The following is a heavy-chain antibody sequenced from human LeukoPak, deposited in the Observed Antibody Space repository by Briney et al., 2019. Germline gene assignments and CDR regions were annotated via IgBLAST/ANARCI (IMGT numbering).Heavy chain of an antibody. CDR1: GGSISSDDYH. CDR2: IYPSGNT. Sequence: SETLSLTCTVSGGSISSDDYHWSWIRQPAGKGLTWIGRIYPSGNTNYNPSLKSRVTISVDTSKNRFSLKLSSVTAADTAMYYCARVFGGPVSRRFDPWGQGTLVTVSS. V-gene: IGHV4-61*02. D-gene: IGHD4-23*01. J-gene: IGHJ5*02. CDR3: ARVFGGPVSRRFDP.